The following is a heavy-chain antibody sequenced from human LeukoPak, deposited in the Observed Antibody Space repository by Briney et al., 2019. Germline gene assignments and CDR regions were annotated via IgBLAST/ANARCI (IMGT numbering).Heavy chain of an antibody. J-gene: IGHJ4*02. Sequence: GESLKISCKGSGYTFTGYYMHWVRQAPGQGLEWMGWINPNSGGTNYAQKFQGRVTMTRDTSISTAYMELSRLRSDDTAVYYCARDPEGIAVAGQPDYWGQGTLVTVSS. CDR2: INPNSGGT. V-gene: IGHV1-2*02. D-gene: IGHD6-19*01. CDR3: ARDPEGIAVAGQPDY. CDR1: GYTFTGYY.